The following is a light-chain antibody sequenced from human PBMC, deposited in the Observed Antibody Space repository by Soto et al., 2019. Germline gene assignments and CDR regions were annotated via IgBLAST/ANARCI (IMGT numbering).Light chain of an antibody. Sequence: EIEMTQSPATLSLAPGERVTLSCRASESVSTNLAWYQQKPGQAPRLLIYGASNRAAGIPDRFSGSGSGTDFTLTINSLEPEDFAVYFCQQRSNWPPITFGQGTRLEIK. CDR3: QQRSNWPPIT. CDR2: GAS. CDR1: ESVSTN. V-gene: IGKV3-11*01. J-gene: IGKJ5*01.